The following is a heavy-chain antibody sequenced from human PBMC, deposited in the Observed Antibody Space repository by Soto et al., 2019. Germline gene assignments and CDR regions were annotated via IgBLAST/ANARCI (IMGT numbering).Heavy chain of an antibody. CDR3: ARSREIIASAGSFDY. Sequence: EVQLLESGGGLVQPGGSLRLSCAASGFTFSSHVMSWVRQAPGKGLEWVSGISTGGGSTDYADSVKGRFTISRDNSKNTLHLQMKSLRAEYTAVYYCARSREIIASAGSFDYWGQGTLVTVSS. J-gene: IGHJ4*02. D-gene: IGHD6-25*01. CDR2: ISTGGGST. CDR1: GFTFSSHV. V-gene: IGHV3-23*01.